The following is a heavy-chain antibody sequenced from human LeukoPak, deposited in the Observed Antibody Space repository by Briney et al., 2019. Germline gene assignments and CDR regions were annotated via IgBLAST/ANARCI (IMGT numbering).Heavy chain of an antibody. CDR1: GFTFSSFA. CDR2: ISFSTTTI. CDR3: AKVRGKDGVRDSYDV. D-gene: IGHD2-2*01. J-gene: IGHJ3*01. V-gene: IGHV3-48*01. Sequence: GGSLRLSCAASGFTFSSFAMNWVRQAPGKGLEWVSFISFSTTTIYYADSVKGRFTISRDNAKNSLYLQMNGLRAEDTAIYHCAKVRGKDGVRDSYDVWGQGTMVTVSS.